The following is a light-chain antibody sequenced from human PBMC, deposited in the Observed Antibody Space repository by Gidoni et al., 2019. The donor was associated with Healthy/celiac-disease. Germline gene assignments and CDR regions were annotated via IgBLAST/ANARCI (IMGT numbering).Light chain of an antibody. CDR3: QQYYSFPLT. CDR1: QGISSY. CDR2: AES. V-gene: IGKV1D-8*01. J-gene: IGKJ4*01. Sequence: VIRMTQSPSLHSASTGDRVTISCRIGQGISSYLAWYQQKPGKAPELLIYAESTLQSGVPSRFSGSGSGTDFTLTISCLQSEDFATYYCQQYYSFPLTFGGGPKVEIK.